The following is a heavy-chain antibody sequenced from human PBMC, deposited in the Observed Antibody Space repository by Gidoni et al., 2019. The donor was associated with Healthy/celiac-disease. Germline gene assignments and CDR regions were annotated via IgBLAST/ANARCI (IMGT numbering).Heavy chain of an antibody. D-gene: IGHD2-2*02. CDR3: ARERGVPAAISSFYYYYGMDV. Sequence: QVQLVQSGSELKKPGASVKVSCKASGYTFTSYAMNWVRQAPGQGLEWMGWINTNTGNPTYAQGFTGRFVFSLDTSVSTAYLQISSLKAEDTAVYYCARERGVPAAISSFYYYYGMDVWGQGTTVTVSS. CDR1: GYTFTSYA. CDR2: INTNTGNP. J-gene: IGHJ6*02. V-gene: IGHV7-4-1*02.